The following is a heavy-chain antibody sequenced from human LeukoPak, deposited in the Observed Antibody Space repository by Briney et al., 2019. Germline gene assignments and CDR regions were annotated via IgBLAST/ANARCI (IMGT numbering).Heavy chain of an antibody. Sequence: SGGSLRLSCAASGFTVSSNYMSWVRQAPGKGLEWVSIIYSVGSTYYADSVKGRFTISRDNSKNTLYLQMNSLRAEGTAVYYCARGEARAFDYWGQGTLVTVSS. V-gene: IGHV3-66*01. D-gene: IGHD1-26*01. CDR2: IYSVGST. J-gene: IGHJ4*02. CDR3: ARGEARAFDY. CDR1: GFTVSSNY.